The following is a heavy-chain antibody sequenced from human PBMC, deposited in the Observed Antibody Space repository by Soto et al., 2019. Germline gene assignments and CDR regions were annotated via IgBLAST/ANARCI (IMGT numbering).Heavy chain of an antibody. CDR2: ISGSNGAT. J-gene: IGHJ5*01. CDR3: ARDSKWLIINGNWFDS. D-gene: IGHD5-12*01. CDR1: GYSFINYG. Sequence: ASVKVSCKFSGYSFINYGMTWVRQAPGQGLEWMGWISGSNGATSYAQRFQGRVTLTTDTSTNTAYLELRSLRLDDTAVYYCARDSKWLIINGNWFDSWGQGTRGTVPQ. V-gene: IGHV1-18*04.